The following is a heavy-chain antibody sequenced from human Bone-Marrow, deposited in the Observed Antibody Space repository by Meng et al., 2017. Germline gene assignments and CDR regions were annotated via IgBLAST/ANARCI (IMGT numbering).Heavy chain of an antibody. J-gene: IGHJ4*02. Sequence: ASVKVSCKASGGTFSSYAISWVRQAPGQGLEWVGWISPSNGDVNYAQKLQGRVVIRTDTSINTVYMNLWDLTSADTAMYYCARVPSLMGGTNFDHWGLGTRVTVSS. V-gene: IGHV1-18*01. CDR1: GGTFSSYA. D-gene: IGHD1-26*01. CDR3: ARVPSLMGGTNFDH. CDR2: ISPSNGDV.